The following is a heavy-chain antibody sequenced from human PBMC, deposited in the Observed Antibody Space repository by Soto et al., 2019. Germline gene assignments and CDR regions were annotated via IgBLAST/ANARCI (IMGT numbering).Heavy chain of an antibody. CDR2: ISNNGGST. CDR1: GFTFSNYA. CDR3: SRGGPYQLLSDFDY. J-gene: IGHJ4*01. D-gene: IGHD2-2*01. Sequence: EVQLVESGGGLVQPGGSLRLACVASGFTFSNYAMHWVRQAPGKGLEYVSAISNNGGSTYYADSVKGRFTISRDNSKNTLYLQMGSLRAEDMAVYYCSRGGPYQLLSDFDYWGHGTLVTVSS. V-gene: IGHV3-64*07.